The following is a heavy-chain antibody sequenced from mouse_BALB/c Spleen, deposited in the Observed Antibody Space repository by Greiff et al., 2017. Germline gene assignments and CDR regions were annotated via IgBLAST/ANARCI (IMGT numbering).Heavy chain of an antibody. CDR1: GYTFTSYY. J-gene: IGHJ4*01. V-gene: IGHV1S81*02. D-gene: IGHD4-1*01. CDR2: INPSNGGT. Sequence: QVQLQQPGAELVKPGASVKLSCKASGYTFTSYYMYWVKQRPGQGLEWIGGINPSNGGTNFNEKFKSKATLTVDKSSSTAYMQLSSLTSEDSAVYYCARSSVTGTGAMDYWGQGTSVTVSS. CDR3: ARSSVTGTGAMDY.